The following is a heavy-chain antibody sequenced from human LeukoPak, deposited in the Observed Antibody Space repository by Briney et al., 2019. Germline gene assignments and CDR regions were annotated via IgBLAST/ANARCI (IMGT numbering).Heavy chain of an antibody. D-gene: IGHD3-3*01. CDR1: GGSFSGYY. V-gene: IGHV4-34*01. CDR3: ARETRWGYDFWSGYYMDV. J-gene: IGHJ6*03. Sequence: SETLSLTCAVYGGSFSGYYWSWIRQPPGKGLEWIGEINHSGSTNYNPSLKSRVTISVDTSKNQFSLKLSSVTAADTAVYYCARETRWGYDFWSGYYMDVWGKGTTVTVSS. CDR2: INHSGST.